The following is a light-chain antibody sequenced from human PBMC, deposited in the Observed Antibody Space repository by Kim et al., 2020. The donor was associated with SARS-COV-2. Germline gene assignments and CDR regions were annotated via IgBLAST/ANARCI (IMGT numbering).Light chain of an antibody. J-gene: IGKJ1*01. CDR3: QNYNSAPRT. Sequence: ASVGDRVTITCRASQGISNYLAWYQQKPGEVPQLLIYEASALQSGVPSRFSGSGSGTNFTLTIGGLQPEDVATYYCQNYNSAPRTFGQGTKVDIK. CDR1: QGISNY. V-gene: IGKV1-27*01. CDR2: EAS.